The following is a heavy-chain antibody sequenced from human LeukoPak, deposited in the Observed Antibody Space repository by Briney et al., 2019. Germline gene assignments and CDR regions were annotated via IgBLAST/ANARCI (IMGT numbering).Heavy chain of an antibody. D-gene: IGHD3-22*01. V-gene: IGHV3-74*01. CDR3: AKGASSGYSSDH. CDR1: GFTFSSYW. J-gene: IGHJ4*02. Sequence: GGSLRLSCAASGFTFSSYWMHWVRQAPGKGLVWVSRISSDGSSTSYAGSVKGRFTISRDNAKNTLYLQMDSLRAEDTAVYYCAKGASSGYSSDHWGQGTLVTVSS. CDR2: ISSDGSST.